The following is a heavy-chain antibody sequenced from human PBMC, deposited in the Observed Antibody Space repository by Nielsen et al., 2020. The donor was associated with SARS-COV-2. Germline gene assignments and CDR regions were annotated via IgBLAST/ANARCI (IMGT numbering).Heavy chain of an antibody. V-gene: IGHV4-61*01. J-gene: IGHJ4*02. D-gene: IGHD5-24*01. CDR1: GGSISPGSHY. Sequence: SETLSLTCIVSGGSISPGSHYWSWIRQPPGKGLEWIGYIFYRGNTNYNPSLKSRVTISVDTSKNQFSLKVNSVTAADTAVYYCVRIDMATISVDYWGRGTLVTVSS. CDR2: IFYRGNT. CDR3: VRIDMATISVDY.